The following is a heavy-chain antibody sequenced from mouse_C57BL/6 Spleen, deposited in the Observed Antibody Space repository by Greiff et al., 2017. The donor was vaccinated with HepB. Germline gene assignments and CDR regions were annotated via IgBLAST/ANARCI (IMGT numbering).Heavy chain of an antibody. J-gene: IGHJ2*01. CDR2: IHPNSGST. V-gene: IGHV1-64*01. CDR3: ARGDERGY. CDR1: GYTFTSYW. D-gene: IGHD3-3*01. Sequence: QVHVKQPGAELVKPGASVKLSCKASGYTFTSYWMPWVKQRPGQGLEWIGMIHPNSGSTNYNEKFKSKATLTVDKSSSTAYMQLSSLTSEDSAVYYCARGDERGYWGQGTTLTVSS.